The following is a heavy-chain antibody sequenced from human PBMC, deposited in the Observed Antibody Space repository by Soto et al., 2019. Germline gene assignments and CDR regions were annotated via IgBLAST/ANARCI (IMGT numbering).Heavy chain of an antibody. Sequence: GGSLRLSCAASGVTVSSNYMSWVRQAPGKGLEWVSVIYSGGSTYYADSVKGRFTISRHNSKNTLYLQMNSLRAEDTAVYYCARGEIVGATSAFDIWGQGTMVTVSS. V-gene: IGHV3-53*04. CDR1: GVTVSSNY. J-gene: IGHJ3*02. CDR3: ARGEIVGATSAFDI. CDR2: IYSGGST. D-gene: IGHD1-26*01.